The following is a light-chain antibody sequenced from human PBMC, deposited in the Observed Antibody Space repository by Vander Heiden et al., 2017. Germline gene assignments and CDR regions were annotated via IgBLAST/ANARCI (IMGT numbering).Light chain of an antibody. J-gene: IGLJ3*02. CDR3: NSRDSSGNQVV. CDR2: GKN. Sequence: SSELTQDPAVSVALGQTVRITCQGDSLRSYYASWYQQKPGQAPVRVIYGKNNRPSGIPDRFSGSSSGNTAAWTITGAQAEDEADEYCNSRDSSGNQVVFGGGTKLTVL. V-gene: IGLV3-19*01. CDR1: SLRSYY.